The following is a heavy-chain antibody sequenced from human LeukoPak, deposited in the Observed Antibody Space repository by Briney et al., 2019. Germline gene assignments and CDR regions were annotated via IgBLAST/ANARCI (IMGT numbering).Heavy chain of an antibody. CDR1: GGSINSYY. D-gene: IGHD6-13*01. Sequence: SETLSLTYTVPGGSINSYYWSWIRQPRGKGLEWIGYIYYSGRTNNNPSLKSRVTMSVDTSKNQFSLNLSSVPAADTAVYYCARSAGAAAHFDYWGQGTLVTVSS. CDR3: ARSAGAAAHFDY. CDR2: IYYSGRT. J-gene: IGHJ4*02. V-gene: IGHV4-59*08.